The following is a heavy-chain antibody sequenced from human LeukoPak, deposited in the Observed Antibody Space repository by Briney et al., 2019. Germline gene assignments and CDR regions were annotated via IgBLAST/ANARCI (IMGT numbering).Heavy chain of an antibody. J-gene: IGHJ3*02. CDR2: ISWNSGSI. D-gene: IGHD6-6*01. CDR1: GFTFSSYA. Sequence: GGSLRLSCAASGFTFSSYAMHWVRQAPGKGLEWVSGISWNSGSIGYADSVKGRFTISRDNAKNSLYLQMNSLRAEDTALYYCAKDVADAARPSDAFDIWGQGTMVTASS. CDR3: AKDVADAARPSDAFDI. V-gene: IGHV3-9*01.